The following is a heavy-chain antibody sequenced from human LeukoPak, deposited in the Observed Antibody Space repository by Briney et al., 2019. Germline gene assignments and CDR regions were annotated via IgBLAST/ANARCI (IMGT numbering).Heavy chain of an antibody. CDR2: IYYSGST. Sequence: SETLSLTCTASGGSISSNNGGWIRQPQGRGLEGVGNIYYSGSTNYNPSLKSRVTISVDTSKNQFSLKLSSVTAADTAVYYCARDHSSGWHRGGYFDYWGQGTLVTVSS. D-gene: IGHD6-19*01. CDR1: GGSISSNN. CDR3: ARDHSSGWHRGGYFDY. V-gene: IGHV4-59*13. J-gene: IGHJ4*02.